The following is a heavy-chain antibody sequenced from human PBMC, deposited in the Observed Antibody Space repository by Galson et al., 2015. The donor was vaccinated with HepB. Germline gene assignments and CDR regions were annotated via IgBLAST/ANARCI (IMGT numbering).Heavy chain of an antibody. CDR2: IIPTFGTA. J-gene: IGHJ6*03. Sequence: SVKVSCKASGGTFSSYAISWVRQAPGQGLEWMGGIIPTFGTANYAQKFQGRVTITADESTSTAYMELSSLRSEDTAVYYCARCYYGSGSYPHGLFGYYYYYMDVWGTGTTVPVSS. D-gene: IGHD3-10*01. CDR3: ARCYYGSGSYPHGLFGYYYYYMDV. CDR1: GGTFSSYA. V-gene: IGHV1-69*13.